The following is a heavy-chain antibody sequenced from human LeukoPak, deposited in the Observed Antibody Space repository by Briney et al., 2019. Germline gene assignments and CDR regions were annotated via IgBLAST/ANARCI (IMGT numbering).Heavy chain of an antibody. J-gene: IGHJ4*02. CDR2: INHGGST. CDR3: ARHANYDLDGTFDY. Sequence: SETLSLNCAVYGGSFSGYYWSWIRQPPGKGRKGFGEINHGGSTNYNPSLKSRVTISVDTSKNQFSLKLSSVTAADTAVYYCARHANYDLDGTFDYWGQGTLVTVSS. D-gene: IGHD3-22*01. CDR1: GGSFSGYY. V-gene: IGHV4-34*01.